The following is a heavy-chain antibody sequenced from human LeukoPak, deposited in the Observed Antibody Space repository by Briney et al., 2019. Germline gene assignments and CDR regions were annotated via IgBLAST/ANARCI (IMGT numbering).Heavy chain of an antibody. V-gene: IGHV4-39*01. CDR3: ARSRKYGAVTTYSWFDP. D-gene: IGHD4-17*01. CDR2: IYYTGST. J-gene: IGHJ5*02. CDR1: GGSISSSTYY. Sequence: SETLSLTCTVSGGSISSSTYYWGWIRQPPGKGLECIASIYYTGSTNYNPSLKSRVTISVDTSKNQFSLKLSSVTAADTAVYYCARSRKYGAVTTYSWFDPWGQGTLVIVSS.